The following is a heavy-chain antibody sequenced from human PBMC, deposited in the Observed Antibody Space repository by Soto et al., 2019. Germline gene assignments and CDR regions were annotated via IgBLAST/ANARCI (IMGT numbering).Heavy chain of an antibody. CDR2: VYPGDSDT. D-gene: IGHD6-13*01. J-gene: IGHJ4*02. Sequence: PGESLKISCKASGYSLTIYWIGWVRQRPGKGLEWMGIVYPGDSDTRYNPSFRGQVTISVDRSTSTAYLQWSSLKASDTAMYYCTRRAGYIDYWGQGTLVTVSS. V-gene: IGHV5-51*01. CDR3: TRRAGYIDY. CDR1: GYSLTIYW.